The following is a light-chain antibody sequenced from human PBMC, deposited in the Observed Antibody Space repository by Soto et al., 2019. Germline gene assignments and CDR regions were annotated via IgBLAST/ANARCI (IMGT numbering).Light chain of an antibody. V-gene: IGKV1-39*01. CDR1: QTISTY. CDR3: QQNYGTPGT. CDR2: AAF. Sequence: DIQMTQSPSSLSASVGDRVTITCRASQTISTYLNWYQHKPGKAPKLLIYAAFSLQSGVPSRFSGSGSGTEFTLTISSLQPEDFATYYCQQNYGTPGTFGQGTKVDIK. J-gene: IGKJ1*01.